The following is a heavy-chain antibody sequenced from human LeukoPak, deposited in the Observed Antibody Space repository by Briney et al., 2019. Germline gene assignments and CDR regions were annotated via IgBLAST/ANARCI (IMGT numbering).Heavy chain of an antibody. J-gene: IGHJ4*02. CDR1: GLTFNSHS. CDR2: VSTNGDVT. V-gene: IGHV3-23*01. Sequence: GGSLRLSCVASGLTFNSHSMSWVRQAPGMGLEWVSVVSTNGDVTFYADSVKGRFTISRDNSKNTLFLQMNSLRIDDTALYYCVKDRSRGSRTVANILDFWGQGTLVTVSS. D-gene: IGHD2-8*02. CDR3: VKDRSRGSRTVANILDF.